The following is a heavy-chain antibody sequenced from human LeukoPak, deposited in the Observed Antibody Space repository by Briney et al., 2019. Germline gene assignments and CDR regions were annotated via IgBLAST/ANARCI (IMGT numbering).Heavy chain of an antibody. CDR1: GGTFSSHA. CDR2: IIPILGIA. D-gene: IGHD6-13*01. J-gene: IGHJ6*02. CDR3: ARDGHEQQLVRPHYGMDV. Sequence: ASVKVSCKASGGTFSSHAISWVRQAPGQGLEWMGRIIPILGIANYAQKFQGRVTITADKSTSTAYMELSSLRSEDTAVYYCARDGHEQQLVRPHYGMDVWGQGTTVTVSS. V-gene: IGHV1-69*04.